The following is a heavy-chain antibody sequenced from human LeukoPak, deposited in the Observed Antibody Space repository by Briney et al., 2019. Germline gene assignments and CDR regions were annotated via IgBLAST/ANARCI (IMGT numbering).Heavy chain of an antibody. D-gene: IGHD4-17*01. CDR2: IYYSGST. Sequence: PSETLSLTCTVSGGSISSSSYYWGWLRQAPGKGLEWIGSIYYSGSTYYNPSLKSRVTISVDTSKNQFSLKLSSVTAADTAVYYCARLRGDSYYYYYYMDVWGKGTTVTVSS. J-gene: IGHJ6*03. CDR3: ARLRGDSYYYYYYMDV. V-gene: IGHV4-39*01. CDR1: GGSISSSSYY.